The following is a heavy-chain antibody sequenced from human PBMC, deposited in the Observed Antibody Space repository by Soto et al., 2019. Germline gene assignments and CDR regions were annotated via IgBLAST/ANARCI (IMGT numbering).Heavy chain of an antibody. V-gene: IGHV4-34*01. CDR3: ARDSMVRGVIIFYDAFDI. CDR1: GGSFSGYY. D-gene: IGHD3-10*01. CDR2: INHSGST. Sequence: TSETLSLTCAVYGGSFSGYYWSWIRPPPGKGLEWIGEINHSGSTNYNPSLKSRVTISVDTSKNQFSLKLSSVTAADTAVYYCARDSMVRGVIIFYDAFDIWGQGTMVTVSS. J-gene: IGHJ3*02.